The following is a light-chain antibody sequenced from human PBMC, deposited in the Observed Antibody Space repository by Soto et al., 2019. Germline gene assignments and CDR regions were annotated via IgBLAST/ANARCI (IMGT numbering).Light chain of an antibody. CDR1: SSDVGGYNY. J-gene: IGLJ1*01. CDR2: DVT. CDR3: SSYTSRSTPFV. Sequence: QSALTQPASVSGSPGQSITISCTGTSSDVGGYNYVSWYQQHPGKAPKLIIYDVTNRPSGVSDRFSGSKSGNMASLSISGLQAEDRTDYYCSSYTSRSTPFVFGTGTKLTVL. V-gene: IGLV2-14*03.